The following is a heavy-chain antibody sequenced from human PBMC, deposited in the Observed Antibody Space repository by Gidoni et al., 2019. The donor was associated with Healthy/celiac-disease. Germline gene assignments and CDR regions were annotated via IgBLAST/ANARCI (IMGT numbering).Heavy chain of an antibody. CDR3: AREGTYGDYGDY. D-gene: IGHD4-17*01. Sequence: QAPGQRLEWMGWINAGNGNTKYSQKFQGRVTITRDTSASTAYMELSSLRSEDTAVYYCAREGTYGDYGDYWGQGTLVTVSS. J-gene: IGHJ4*02. CDR2: INAGNGNT. V-gene: IGHV1-3*01.